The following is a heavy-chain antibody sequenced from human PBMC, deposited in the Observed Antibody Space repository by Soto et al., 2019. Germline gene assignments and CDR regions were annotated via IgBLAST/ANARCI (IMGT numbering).Heavy chain of an antibody. Sequence: NPSETLSLTCTVSGGSISSSSYYWGWIRQPPGKGLEWIGSIYYSGSTYYNPSLKSRVTISVDTSKNQFSLKLSSVTAADTAVYYCARHAGSNYFAEYFQHWGQGTLVTVSS. V-gene: IGHV4-39*01. CDR2: IYYSGST. CDR1: GGSISSSSYY. J-gene: IGHJ1*01. CDR3: ARHAGSNYFAEYFQH. D-gene: IGHD4-4*01.